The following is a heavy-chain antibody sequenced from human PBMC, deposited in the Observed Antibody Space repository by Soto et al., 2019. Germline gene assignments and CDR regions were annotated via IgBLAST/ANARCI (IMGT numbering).Heavy chain of an antibody. J-gene: IGHJ4*02. V-gene: IGHV4-59*01. Sequence: SETLSLTCTVSGDSISTFYWSWIRQPPGKGLEWIGYIHYSGSTNYNPSLKSQVIISVDTSKNQFSLKLSSVNAAETAVYFCARVRSNLFDYWGKGTLVTVSS. CDR3: ARVRSNLFDY. CDR1: GDSISTFY. CDR2: IHYSGST. D-gene: IGHD3-3*01.